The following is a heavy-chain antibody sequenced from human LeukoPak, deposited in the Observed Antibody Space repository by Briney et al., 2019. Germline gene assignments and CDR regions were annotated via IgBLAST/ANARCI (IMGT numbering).Heavy chain of an antibody. D-gene: IGHD6-13*01. CDR1: GDSISSYY. J-gene: IGHJ4*02. V-gene: IGHV4-59*08. CDR2: IDFSGST. CDR3: ARHGGSWTFDY. Sequence: PSETLSLTCTVSGDSISSYYWSWIRQPPGKGLEWIGFIDFSGSTNSNPSFKSRVTISVDTSKNQFSLKLSSMTAADTAVYYCARHGGSWTFDYWGQGTLVTVSS.